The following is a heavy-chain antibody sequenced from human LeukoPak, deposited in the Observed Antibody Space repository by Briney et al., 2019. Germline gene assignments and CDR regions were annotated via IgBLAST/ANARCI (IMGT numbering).Heavy chain of an antibody. CDR2: IKQDGSAK. CDR3: ARDGVLWPAHFDY. V-gene: IGHV3-7*03. Sequence: QSGGSLRLSCAASGFTFSSYWMTWVRQAPGKGLEWVANIKQDGSAKYYVDSVKGRFTISRDNAKNSLYLQMNSLRAEDTAVYYCARDGVLWPAHFDYWGQGTLVTVSS. CDR1: GFTFSSYW. J-gene: IGHJ4*02. D-gene: IGHD2-21*01.